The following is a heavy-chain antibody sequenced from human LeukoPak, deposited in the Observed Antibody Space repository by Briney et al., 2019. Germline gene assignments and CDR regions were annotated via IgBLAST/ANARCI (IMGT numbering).Heavy chain of an antibody. CDR3: ARGWQLAPDFDY. V-gene: IGHV4-34*01. D-gene: IGHD6-13*01. Sequence: SETLSLTCAVYGGSFSGYYWSWIRQPPGKGLEWIGEINHSGSTNYNPSLKGRVTISVDTSKNQFSLKLSSVTAADTAVYYCARGWQLAPDFDYWGQGTLVTVSS. CDR2: INHSGST. J-gene: IGHJ4*02. CDR1: GGSFSGYY.